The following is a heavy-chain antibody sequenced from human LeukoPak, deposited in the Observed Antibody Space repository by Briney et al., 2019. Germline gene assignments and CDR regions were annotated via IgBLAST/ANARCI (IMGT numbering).Heavy chain of an antibody. Sequence: GGSLRLSCAASGFTFNYFWMHWVRQVPGKGLVWVSGINNDGTATYYADSVKGRFTISRDNAKNTVYLQMNGLRAEDTALYYCAKFFLPYLAGGTGSRWGQGTLVTVSS. CDR2: INNDGTAT. CDR1: GFTFNYFW. J-gene: IGHJ4*02. CDR3: AKFFLPYLAGGTGSR. D-gene: IGHD3-10*01. V-gene: IGHV3-74*01.